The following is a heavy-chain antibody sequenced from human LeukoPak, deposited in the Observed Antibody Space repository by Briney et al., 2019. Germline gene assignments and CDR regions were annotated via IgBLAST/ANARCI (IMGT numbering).Heavy chain of an antibody. J-gene: IGHJ4*02. CDR3: AKQSFYAPPYCFDY. CDR2: ISGSGRNT. V-gene: IGHV3-23*01. D-gene: IGHD2-15*01. Sequence: GGSLRLSCAASGFXFSSYAISWVRQAPGKGLEWVSDISGSGRNTYYADSVKGRFTISRDKSKNTLYLQMNSLRAEDTAVYYCAKQSFYAPPYCFDYWGQGTLVTVSS. CDR1: GFXFSSYA.